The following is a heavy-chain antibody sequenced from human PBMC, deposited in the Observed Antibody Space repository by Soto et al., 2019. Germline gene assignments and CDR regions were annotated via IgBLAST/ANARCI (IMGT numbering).Heavy chain of an antibody. Sequence: GESLKISCKGSGYSLTSYWIGWVRQMPGKGLEWMGIIYPGDSDTRYSPSFQGQVTISADKSISTAYLQWSSLKASGTAMYYCARHEITMIVEFWGQGTMVTVSS. V-gene: IGHV5-51*01. CDR2: IYPGDSDT. J-gene: IGHJ3*01. D-gene: IGHD3-22*01. CDR1: GYSLTSYW. CDR3: ARHEITMIVEF.